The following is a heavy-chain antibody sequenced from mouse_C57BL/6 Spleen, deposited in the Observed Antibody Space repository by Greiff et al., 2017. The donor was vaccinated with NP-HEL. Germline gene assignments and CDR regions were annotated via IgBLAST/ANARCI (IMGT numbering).Heavy chain of an antibody. CDR1: GYSITSGYY. Sequence: VQLKESGPGLVKPSQSLSLTCSVTGYSITSGYYWNWIRQFPGNKLEWMGYISYAGSNNYNPSLKNRISITRDTSKNQFFLKLNSVTTEDTATYYCARGDWYFDVWGTGTTVTVSS. J-gene: IGHJ1*03. CDR3: ARGDWYFDV. CDR2: ISYAGSN. V-gene: IGHV3-6*01.